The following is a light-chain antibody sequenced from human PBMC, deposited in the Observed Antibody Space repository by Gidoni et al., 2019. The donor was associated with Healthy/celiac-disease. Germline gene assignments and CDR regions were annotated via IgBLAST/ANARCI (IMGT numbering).Light chain of an antibody. CDR3: QSYDSSNHAV. CDR1: SGSIASNY. CDR2: EDN. J-gene: IGLJ7*01. V-gene: IGLV6-57*03. Sequence: NFMLTQPHSVSESPGKTVTISCTRSSGSIASNYVQWYQQRPGSAPTTVIYEDNQRPSGVPDRFSGPIDSSSNSASLTISGLKTEDEADYYCQSYDSSNHAVFGGGTQLTVL.